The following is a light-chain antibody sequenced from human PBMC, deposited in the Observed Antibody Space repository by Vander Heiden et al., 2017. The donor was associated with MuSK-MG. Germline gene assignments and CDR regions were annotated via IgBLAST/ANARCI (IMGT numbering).Light chain of an antibody. CDR1: QSVISW. CDR2: DAS. V-gene: IGKV1-5*01. CDR3: QQYTTYWT. J-gene: IGKJ1*01. Sequence: DIQMTQSPSSLSASVGDRVTITCQASQSVISWLAWYQQKPGIAPKLMIYDASRLESGVPSRFSGSGSGTEFTLTISSLQPDDFANYYCQQYTTYWTFGQGTKVEIK.